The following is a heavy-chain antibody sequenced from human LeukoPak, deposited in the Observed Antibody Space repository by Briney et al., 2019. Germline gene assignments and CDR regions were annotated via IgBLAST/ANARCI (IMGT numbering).Heavy chain of an antibody. D-gene: IGHD1-1*01. CDR2: IWYDGSKK. Sequence: GGSLRLSCAASGFTFSSYGMHWVRQAPGKGLEWVAVIWYDGSKKYYADSVKGRFTISRDNSKNTLYLQMDSLRAEDTAVYYCARYNSGTIDYWAQGTLVTVSS. CDR1: GFTFSSYG. CDR3: ARYNSGTIDY. J-gene: IGHJ4*02. V-gene: IGHV3-33*01.